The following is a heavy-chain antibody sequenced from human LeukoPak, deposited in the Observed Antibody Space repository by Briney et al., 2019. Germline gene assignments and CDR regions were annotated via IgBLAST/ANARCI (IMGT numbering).Heavy chain of an antibody. Sequence: PSETLSLTCAVYGGSFSGYYWSWIRQPPGKGPEWIGEINHSGSTNYNPSLKSRVTISVDTSKNQFSLKLSSVTAADTAVYYCARGRGAYYYGSGSYYGAGYYYYYMDVWGKGTTVTVSS. V-gene: IGHV4-34*01. CDR1: GGSFSGYY. J-gene: IGHJ6*03. CDR3: ARGRGAYYYGSGSYYGAGYYYYYMDV. D-gene: IGHD3-10*01. CDR2: INHSGST.